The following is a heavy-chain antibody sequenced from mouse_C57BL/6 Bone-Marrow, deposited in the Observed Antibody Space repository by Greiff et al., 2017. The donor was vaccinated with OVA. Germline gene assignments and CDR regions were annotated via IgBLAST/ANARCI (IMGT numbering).Heavy chain of an antibody. Sequence: QVQLQQPGAELVKPGASVKLSCKASGYTFTSYWMHWVKQRPGQGLEWIGMIHPNSGSTNYNEKFKSKATLTVDKSSSTAYMQLSSLTSEDSAVYDCARAPPYTPYAMDYWGQGTSVTVSS. CDR2: IHPNSGST. CDR1: GYTFTSYW. CDR3: ARAPPYTPYAMDY. V-gene: IGHV1-64*01. J-gene: IGHJ4*01. D-gene: IGHD1-3*01.